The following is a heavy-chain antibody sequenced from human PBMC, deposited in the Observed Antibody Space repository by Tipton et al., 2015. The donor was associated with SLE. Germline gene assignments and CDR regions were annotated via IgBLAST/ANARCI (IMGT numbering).Heavy chain of an antibody. CDR2: IYHSGST. D-gene: IGHD1-26*01. CDR3: ARHFSGSYSFDY. CDR1: GGSFSGYY. J-gene: IGHJ4*02. V-gene: IGHV4-34*01. Sequence: TLSLTCAVYGGSFSGYYWSWIRQHPGKGLEWIGSIYHSGSTYYNPSLKSRVTISVDMSKNQVSLKLSSVTAADTALYYCARHFSGSYSFDYWGQGKLVTVSS.